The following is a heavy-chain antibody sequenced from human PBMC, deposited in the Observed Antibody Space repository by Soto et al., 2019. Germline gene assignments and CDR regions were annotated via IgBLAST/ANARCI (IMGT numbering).Heavy chain of an antibody. CDR3: ARESSSHYYYGMDV. CDR2: IIPIFGTA. Sequence: GASVKVSCKASGCTFSSYAISWVRQAPGQGLEWMGGIIPIFGTANYAQKFQGRVTITADESTSTAYMELSSLRSEDTAVYYCARESSSHYYYGMDVWGQGTTVTVSS. J-gene: IGHJ6*02. D-gene: IGHD3-16*02. V-gene: IGHV1-69*13. CDR1: GCTFSSYA.